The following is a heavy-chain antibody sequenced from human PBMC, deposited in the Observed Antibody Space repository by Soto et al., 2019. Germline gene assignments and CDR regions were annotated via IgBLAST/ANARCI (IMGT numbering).Heavy chain of an antibody. CDR2: MNPNSGNT. J-gene: IGHJ6*03. CDR1: GYTFTSYD. V-gene: IGHV1-8*01. CDR3: ARRRADSSGWYQVEGHYYYMDV. D-gene: IGHD6-19*01. Sequence: ASVTVSCQASGYTFTSYDINWVRQATGQGLEWMGWMNPNSGNTGYAQKFQGRVTMTRNTSISTAYMELSSLRSEDTAVYYCARRRADSSGWYQVEGHYYYMDVWGKGTTVTVSS.